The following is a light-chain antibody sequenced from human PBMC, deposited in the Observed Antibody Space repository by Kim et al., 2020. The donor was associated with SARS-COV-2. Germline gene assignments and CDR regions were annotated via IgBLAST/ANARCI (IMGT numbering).Light chain of an antibody. V-gene: IGKV3-11*01. CDR1: QSISRF. Sequence: LPPGEEATPSCRASQSISRFLAWDKQKHGQEPRILSHDATTRATGSPARFSGSGSGTDFTLTISSLEPEDFAVYYCQQRDNWPRTFGGGTKVDIK. J-gene: IGKJ4*01. CDR3: QQRDNWPRT. CDR2: DAT.